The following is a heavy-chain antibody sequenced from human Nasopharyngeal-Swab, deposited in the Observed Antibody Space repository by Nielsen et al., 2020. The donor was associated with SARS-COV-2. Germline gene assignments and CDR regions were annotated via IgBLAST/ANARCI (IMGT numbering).Heavy chain of an antibody. CDR3: ASEGSGVFGVVIYAFDI. Sequence: ASVKVSCKVSGYTLTVLPIHWVRQAPGKGLEWMGTVVPEDGEPLYAQNFQGRVTMTEDTSTYKAYLELSSLRSEDTAVYYCASEGSGVFGVVIYAFDIWGPGTLVTVSS. CDR2: VVPEDGEP. V-gene: IGHV1-24*01. D-gene: IGHD3-3*01. J-gene: IGHJ3*02. CDR1: GYTLTVLP.